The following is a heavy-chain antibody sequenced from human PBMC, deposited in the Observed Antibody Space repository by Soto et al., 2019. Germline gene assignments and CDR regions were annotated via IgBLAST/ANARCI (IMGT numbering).Heavy chain of an antibody. Sequence: GGSLRLSCAASGFTFSSYEMNWVRQAPGKGLEWVSYISSSGSTIYYADSVKGRFTISRDNAKNSLYLQMNSLRAEDTAVYYCARETTYYYDSSGLDYWGQGTLVTVSS. J-gene: IGHJ4*02. CDR2: ISSSGSTI. V-gene: IGHV3-48*03. CDR3: ARETTYYYDSSGLDY. CDR1: GFTFSSYE. D-gene: IGHD3-22*01.